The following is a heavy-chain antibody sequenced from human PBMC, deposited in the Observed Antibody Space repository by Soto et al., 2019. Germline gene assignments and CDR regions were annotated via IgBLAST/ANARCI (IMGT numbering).Heavy chain of an antibody. CDR2: IIPIFGTA. J-gene: IGHJ4*02. CDR3: ASTTLTTPARHFAY. V-gene: IGHV1-69*13. CDR1: GGTFSSYA. Sequence: GASVKVSCKASGGTFSSYAISWVRQAPGQGLEWMGGIIPIFGTANYAQKFQGRVTITADESTSTAYMELSSLRSEDTAVYYCASTTLTTPARHFAYRGQGTLVIASS. D-gene: IGHD4-17*01.